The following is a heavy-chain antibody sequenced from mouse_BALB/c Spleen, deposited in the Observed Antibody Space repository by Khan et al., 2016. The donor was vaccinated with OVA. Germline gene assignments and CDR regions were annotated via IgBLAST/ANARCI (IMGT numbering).Heavy chain of an antibody. CDR1: GFSLTSYD. J-gene: IGHJ1*01. V-gene: IGHV2-9-2*01. CDR3: VRRGNYYGSFYWYFDV. Sequence: QVQLKESGPGLVAPSQSLSITCTVSGFSLTSYDISWIRQPPGKGLEWLGVIWTGGGTNYNSAFLSRLSISKDNSKSQVFLKMNSRQNDDTAMYYCVRRGNYYGSFYWYFDVWGAGTTVTVSS. CDR2: IWTGGGT. D-gene: IGHD1-1*01.